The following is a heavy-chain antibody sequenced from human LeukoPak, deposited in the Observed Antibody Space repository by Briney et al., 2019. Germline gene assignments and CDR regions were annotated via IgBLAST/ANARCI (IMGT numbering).Heavy chain of an antibody. CDR2: IYYSGST. V-gene: IGHV4-39*01. CDR3: ASNMDWFDP. CDR1: GGSISSSSYY. J-gene: IGHJ5*02. Sequence: PSETLSLTCTVSGGSISSSSYYWGWIRQPPGKGLEWIGSIYYSGSTYYNPSLKSRVTISVDTSKNQFSLKLSSVTAADTAVYYCASNMDWFDPWGQGTLVTVSS.